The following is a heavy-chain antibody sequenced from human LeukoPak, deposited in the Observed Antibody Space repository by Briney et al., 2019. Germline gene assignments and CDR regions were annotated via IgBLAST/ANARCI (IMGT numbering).Heavy chain of an antibody. D-gene: IGHD5-12*01. Sequence: SETLSLTCTVSGGSISSYYWSWIRQPPGKGLEWIGYIYYSGSTNYNPSLKSRVTISVDTSKNQFSLKLSSVTAADTAVYYCARAGGDIVATTYFDYWGQGTLVNVSS. CDR1: GGSISSYY. J-gene: IGHJ4*02. CDR2: IYYSGST. CDR3: ARAGGDIVATTYFDY. V-gene: IGHV4-59*01.